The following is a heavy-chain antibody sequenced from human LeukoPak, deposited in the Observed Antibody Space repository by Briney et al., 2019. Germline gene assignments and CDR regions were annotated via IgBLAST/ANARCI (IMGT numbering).Heavy chain of an antibody. CDR3: ARDSTAAAAHFDY. CDR2: IWYDESNK. J-gene: IGHJ4*02. V-gene: IGHV3-33*01. D-gene: IGHD6-13*01. Sequence: GRSLRLSCAASGFTFSTYGMHWVRQAPGKGLEWVSVIWYDESNKYYADSVKGRFTISRDNSKNTLYLQMNSLRAEDTAVYYCARDSTAAAAHFDYWGQGTLVTVSS. CDR1: GFTFSTYG.